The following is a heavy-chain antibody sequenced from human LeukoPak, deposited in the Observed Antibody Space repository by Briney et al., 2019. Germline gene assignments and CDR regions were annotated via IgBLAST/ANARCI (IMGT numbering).Heavy chain of an antibody. J-gene: IGHJ4*02. V-gene: IGHV3-7*01. Sequence: TGGSLRLSCEASGFTFSTFWMSWVHRPPGKGLEWVATIQQDGTDKSYMDSVKGRFAVSRDNAKNSLYLQMNSLRAEDTAVYYCARFSSSWGPVYWGQGTLVTVSS. CDR1: GFTFSTFW. CDR2: IQQDGTDK. CDR3: ARFSSSWGPVY. D-gene: IGHD6-13*01.